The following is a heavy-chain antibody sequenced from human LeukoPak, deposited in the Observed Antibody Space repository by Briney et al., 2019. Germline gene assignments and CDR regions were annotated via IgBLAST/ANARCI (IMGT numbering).Heavy chain of an antibody. CDR3: AEDPAGNYEYVWGSSYYFDY. J-gene: IGHJ4*02. CDR1: GFTFSSYG. D-gene: IGHD3-16*01. Sequence: GGSLRLSCAASGFTFSSYGMHWVRQAPGKGLGWVALIWYDGSNEYYADSVKGRFTVSRDNSKNTLYLQMNSLRAEDTAVYYCAEDPAGNYEYVWGSSYYFDYWGQGTLVTVSS. V-gene: IGHV3-30*02. CDR2: IWYDGSNE.